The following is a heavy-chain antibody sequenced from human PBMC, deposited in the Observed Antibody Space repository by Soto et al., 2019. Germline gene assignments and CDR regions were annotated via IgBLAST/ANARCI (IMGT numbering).Heavy chain of an antibody. CDR1: GYTFTSYG. D-gene: IGHD2-2*01. CDR2: ISAYNGNT. Sequence: GASVKVSCKASGYTFTSYGISWVRQAPGQGLEWMGWISAYNGNTNYAQKLQGRVTMTTDTSTSTAYMELRSLRSDDTAVYYCARELGYCSSTSCYDFDYWGQGTLVTAPQ. V-gene: IGHV1-18*01. CDR3: ARELGYCSSTSCYDFDY. J-gene: IGHJ4*02.